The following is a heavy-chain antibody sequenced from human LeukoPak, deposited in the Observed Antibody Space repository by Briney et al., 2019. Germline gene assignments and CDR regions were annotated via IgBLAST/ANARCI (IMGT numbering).Heavy chain of an antibody. J-gene: IGHJ4*02. Sequence: SETLSLTCTVSGGSISSYYWSWIRQPPGKGLEWIGYIYYSGSTYYNPSLKSRVTISVDTSKNQFSLKLSSVTAADTAVYYCARVRSSRVAVAGTSGRWYFDYWGQGTLVTVSS. D-gene: IGHD6-19*01. CDR1: GGSISSYY. CDR2: IYYSGST. V-gene: IGHV4-59*12. CDR3: ARVRSSRVAVAGTSGRWYFDY.